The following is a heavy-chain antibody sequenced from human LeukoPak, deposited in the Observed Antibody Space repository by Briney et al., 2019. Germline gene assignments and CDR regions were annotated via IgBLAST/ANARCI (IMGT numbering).Heavy chain of an antibody. CDR2: ISSSGTTI. J-gene: IGHJ4*02. CDR1: GLTFSDYY. CDR3: VSQGYFESGGFRFDF. D-gene: IGHD3-22*01. V-gene: IGHV3-11*01. Sequence: GGSLRLSCAASGLTFSDYYMSWIRQAPATGLEWLSYISSSGTTIYYADPVKGRFTISRDNAKNSLYLQMDSLRADDTAVYYCVSQGYFESGGFRFDFWGQGTPVTVSA.